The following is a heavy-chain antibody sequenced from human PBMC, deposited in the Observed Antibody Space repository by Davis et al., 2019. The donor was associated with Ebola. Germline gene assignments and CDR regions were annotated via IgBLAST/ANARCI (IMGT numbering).Heavy chain of an antibody. CDR3: ARAQFPTTSDH. J-gene: IGHJ4*02. D-gene: IGHD1-1*01. V-gene: IGHV1-3*01. CDR2: VHGGNGNT. Sequence: AASVKVSCKASGFTLTNYAIHWVRQAPGQRLDWMGCVHGGNGNTKYSQRFQGRVTMTTDTSTSTAYMEVGSLRSDDTAVYYCARAQFPTTSDHWGQGTLVTVSS. CDR1: GFTLTNYA.